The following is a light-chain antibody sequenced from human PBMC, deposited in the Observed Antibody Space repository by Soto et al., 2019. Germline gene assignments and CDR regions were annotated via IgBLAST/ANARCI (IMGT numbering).Light chain of an antibody. Sequence: QAVLTQPPSAYGTPGQRVTISCSGSSSNIGSNTVSWYQHLPGTAPKLLIYYHNQRPSGVPDRFSGSKSGTSASLAISGLQSEDEANYYCATWDDSLNVVLFGGGTKLT. CDR2: YHN. CDR3: ATWDDSLNVVL. J-gene: IGLJ2*01. V-gene: IGLV1-44*01. CDR1: SSNIGSNT.